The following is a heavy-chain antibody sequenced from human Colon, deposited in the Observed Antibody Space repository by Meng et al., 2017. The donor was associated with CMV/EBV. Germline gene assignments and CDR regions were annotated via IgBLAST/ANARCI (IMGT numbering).Heavy chain of an antibody. CDR2: ISSRSTYI. D-gene: IGHD5-18*01. Sequence: GGSLRLSCAASGFTFTSYIMNWVRQAPGKGLEWVSSISSRSTYISYADSLKGRFTISRDNAKNPVYLQMNSLRVEDTAVYYCARDRGHNNGYAFDYWGQGTLVTVSS. J-gene: IGHJ4*02. V-gene: IGHV3-21*01. CDR3: ARDRGHNNGYAFDY. CDR1: GFTFTSYI.